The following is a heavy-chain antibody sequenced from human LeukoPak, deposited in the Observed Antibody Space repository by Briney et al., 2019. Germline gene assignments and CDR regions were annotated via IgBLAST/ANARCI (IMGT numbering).Heavy chain of an antibody. V-gene: IGHV3-23*01. CDR1: GFTFSTYA. CDR3: AKDLYGDYGGIDY. J-gene: IGHJ4*02. Sequence: GGSLRLSCAASGFTFSTYAMSWVGQAPGKGLEWVSIIRGSGGNTYYADSVKGRFTISRDNSKNPPYLQMNRLIAEDTAIYYCAKDLYGDYGGIDYWGEGTLDSVSS. CDR2: IRGSGGNT. D-gene: IGHD4-17*01.